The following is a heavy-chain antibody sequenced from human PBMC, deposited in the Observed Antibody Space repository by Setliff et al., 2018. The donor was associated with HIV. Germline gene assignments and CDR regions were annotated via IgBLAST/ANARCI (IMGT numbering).Heavy chain of an antibody. CDR3: ARDLFTVPSREGYDY. J-gene: IGHJ4*02. V-gene: IGHV1-18*01. Sequence: ASVKVSCKASGYSFSSYGVSWMRQAPGQGLEWMGWISVYNGNTNHAQKLQNRVTMTTDTSTSTAYMELRSLRSDDTAVYYCARDLFTVPSREGYDYWGQGTLVTVSS. D-gene: IGHD1-26*01. CDR2: ISVYNGNT. CDR1: GYSFSSYG.